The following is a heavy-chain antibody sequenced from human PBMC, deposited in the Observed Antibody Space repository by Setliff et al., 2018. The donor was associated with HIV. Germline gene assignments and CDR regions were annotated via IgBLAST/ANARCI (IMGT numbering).Heavy chain of an antibody. J-gene: IGHJ6*02. CDR1: GGIIGKCT. Sequence: SVKVSCKASGGIIGKCTISWLRQAPGQGIEWLGGITPALGTRNYAQRFQGRVTITADAPTSTVYMDLRCLKSEDTAIYYCARDNSTDWDHPGVAMDVWGQGTTVTVSS. CDR3: ARDNSTDWDHPGVAMDV. CDR2: ITPALGTR. V-gene: IGHV1-69*13. D-gene: IGHD3-9*01.